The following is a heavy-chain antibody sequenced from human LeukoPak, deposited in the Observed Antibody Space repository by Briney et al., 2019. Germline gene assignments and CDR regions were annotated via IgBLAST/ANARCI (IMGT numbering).Heavy chain of an antibody. V-gene: IGHV3-11*01. CDR2: ISSSGSTI. J-gene: IGHJ3*02. D-gene: IGHD2-15*01. CDR1: GFTFSDYY. CDR3: AKLGVVVAATDHAFDI. Sequence: PGGSLRLSCAASGFTFSDYYMSWIRQAPGKGLEWVSYISSSGSTIYYADSVKGRFTISRDNAKNSLYLQMNSLRAEDTAVYYCAKLGVVVAATDHAFDIWGQGTMVTVSS.